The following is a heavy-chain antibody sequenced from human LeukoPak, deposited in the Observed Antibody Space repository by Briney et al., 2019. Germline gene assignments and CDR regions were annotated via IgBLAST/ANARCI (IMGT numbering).Heavy chain of an antibody. Sequence: GGSVRLSCAGSGFTFSSYWMHWVRPAPGKGLVGVSRINSDGSSKSYAATVKSPFNISIDNAKNTLYLQMNSLRAEDTAAYYCAKDINSYSSSWSGLNYWGQGTLVTVSS. J-gene: IGHJ4*02. CDR2: INSDGSSK. V-gene: IGHV3-74*01. CDR1: GFTFSSYW. D-gene: IGHD6-13*01. CDR3: AKDINSYSSSWSGLNY.